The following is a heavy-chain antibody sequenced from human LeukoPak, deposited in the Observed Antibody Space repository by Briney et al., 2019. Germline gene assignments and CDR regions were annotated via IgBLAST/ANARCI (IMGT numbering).Heavy chain of an antibody. CDR1: GFTFSSYA. CDR2: ISYDGSNK. D-gene: IGHD4-17*01. Sequence: GRSLRLSCAASGFTFSSYAMHWVRKAPGKGLEWVAVISYDGSNKYYADSVKGRFTISRDNSKNTLYLQMNSLRAEDTAVYYCAREHDYGDSYFDYWGQGTLVTVSS. CDR3: AREHDYGDSYFDY. J-gene: IGHJ4*02. V-gene: IGHV3-30*04.